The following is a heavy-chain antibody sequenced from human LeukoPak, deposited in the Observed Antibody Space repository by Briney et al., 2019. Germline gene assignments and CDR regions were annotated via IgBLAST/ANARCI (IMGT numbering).Heavy chain of an antibody. J-gene: IGHJ3*02. CDR3: ARELGYCSSTSCYEARMFAFDI. V-gene: IGHV1-18*04. Sequence: ASVKVSCKASGYIFTSYGISWVRQAPGQGLEWMGWISAYNGNTNYAHKLQGRVTMTTDTSTSTAYMELRSLRSDDTAVYYCARELGYCSSTSCYEARMFAFDIWGQGTMVTVSS. CDR1: GYIFTSYG. D-gene: IGHD2-2*01. CDR2: ISAYNGNT.